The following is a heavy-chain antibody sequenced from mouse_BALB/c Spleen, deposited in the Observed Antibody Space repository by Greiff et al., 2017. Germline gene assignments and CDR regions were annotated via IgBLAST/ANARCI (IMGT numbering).Heavy chain of an antibody. D-gene: IGHD4-1*01. V-gene: IGHV1-82*01. CDR2: IYPGDGDT. Sequence: VQLQQSGPELVKPGASVKISCKASGYAFSSSWMNWVKQRPGQGLEWIGRIYPGDGDTNYNGKFKGKATLTADKSSSTAYMQLSSLTSVDSAVYFCARGGTGTGAMDYWGQGTSVTVSS. CDR1: GYAFSSSW. J-gene: IGHJ4*01. CDR3: ARGGTGTGAMDY.